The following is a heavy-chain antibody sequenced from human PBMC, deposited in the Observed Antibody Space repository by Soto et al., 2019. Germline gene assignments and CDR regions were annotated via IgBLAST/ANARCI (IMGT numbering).Heavy chain of an antibody. V-gene: IGHV3-7*01. J-gene: IGHJ6*02. CDR3: ARLEGSSSYYYYYYGMDV. Sequence: GGSLRLSCAASGFTFSSYWMSWVRQAPGKGLEWVANIKQDGSEKYYVDSVKGRFTISRDNAKNSLYLQMNSLRAEDTAVYYCARLEGSSSYYYYYYGMDVWGQGTTVTVS. D-gene: IGHD6-6*01. CDR2: IKQDGSEK. CDR1: GFTFSSYW.